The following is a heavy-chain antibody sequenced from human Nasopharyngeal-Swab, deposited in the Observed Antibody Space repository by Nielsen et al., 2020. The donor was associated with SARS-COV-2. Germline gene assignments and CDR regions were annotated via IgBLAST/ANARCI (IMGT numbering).Heavy chain of an antibody. CDR2: INHSGST. J-gene: IGHJ4*02. CDR3: ARGRTVVRGPVDY. D-gene: IGHD3-10*01. Sequence: RQAPGKGLEWIGEINHSGSTNYNPSLKSRVTISVDTSKNQFSLKLSSVTAADTAVYYCARGRTVVRGPVDYWGQGTLVTVSS. V-gene: IGHV4-34*01.